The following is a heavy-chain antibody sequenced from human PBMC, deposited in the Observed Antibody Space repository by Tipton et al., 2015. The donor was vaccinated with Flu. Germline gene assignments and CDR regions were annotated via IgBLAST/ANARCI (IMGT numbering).Heavy chain of an antibody. Sequence: GLVKPSETLSLTCAVSGYSISSGYYWGWIRQPPGKGLEWIGSIYHSGSTYYNPSLKSRVTISVDTSKNQFPLKLRSVTAADTAVYYCARDERTLDYGDYVSWGFDLWGRGTLVTVSS. CDR1: GYSISSGYY. CDR2: IYHSGST. J-gene: IGHJ2*01. CDR3: ARDERTLDYGDYVSWGFDL. D-gene: IGHD4-17*01. V-gene: IGHV4-38-2*02.